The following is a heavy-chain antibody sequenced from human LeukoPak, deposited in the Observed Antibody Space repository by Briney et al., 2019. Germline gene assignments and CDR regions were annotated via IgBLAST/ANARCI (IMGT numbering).Heavy chain of an antibody. CDR2: INSDGSST. CDR3: ARYSSDYTSDYHYYTDV. V-gene: IGHV3-74*01. J-gene: IGHJ6*03. D-gene: IGHD3-22*01. CDR1: GFTFSSYW. Sequence: GGSLRLSCAASGFTFSSYWMHWVRQAPGKGLVWVSRINSDGSSTSYADSVKGRFTISRDNAKNTLYLQMNSLRAEDTAVYYCARYSSDYTSDYHYYTDVWGKGTTVTVSS.